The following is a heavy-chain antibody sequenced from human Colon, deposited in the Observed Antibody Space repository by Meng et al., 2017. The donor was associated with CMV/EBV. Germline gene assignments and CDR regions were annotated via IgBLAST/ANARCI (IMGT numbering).Heavy chain of an antibody. D-gene: IGHD3-3*01. J-gene: IGHJ4*02. V-gene: IGHV3-30*02. Sequence: GESLKISCAASGFTFSASTMHWVRQTPGKVLEWVSFIHINRGDEQYADAVRGRFTISRDNSKNTLYLQMSSLRADDTAVYHCADDFWMERGYWGPGTLVTVSS. CDR2: IHINRGDE. CDR1: GFTFSAST. CDR3: ADDFWMERGY.